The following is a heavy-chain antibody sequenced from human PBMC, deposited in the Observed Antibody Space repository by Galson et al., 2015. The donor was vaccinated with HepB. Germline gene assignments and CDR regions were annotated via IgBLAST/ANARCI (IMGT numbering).Heavy chain of an antibody. Sequence: SLRLSCAASGFTFSSYSMNWVRQAPGKGLEWVSYISSSSSTIYYADSVKGRFTISRDNAKNSLYLQMNSLRDEDTAVYYCARPAGTYYYDSSGYPGFDYWGQGTLVTVSS. D-gene: IGHD3-22*01. CDR3: ARPAGTYYYDSSGYPGFDY. V-gene: IGHV3-48*02. CDR1: GFTFSSYS. J-gene: IGHJ4*02. CDR2: ISSSSSTI.